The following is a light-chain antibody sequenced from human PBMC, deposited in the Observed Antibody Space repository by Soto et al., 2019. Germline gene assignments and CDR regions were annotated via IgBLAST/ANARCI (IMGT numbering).Light chain of an antibody. CDR3: QQSYSKVT. J-gene: IGKJ1*01. V-gene: IGKV1-39*01. CDR1: QSISSY. CDR2: AAS. Sequence: DIQMTQSPSSLSASVGDRVTITCRASQSISSYLNWYQQKPGKAPKLLIYAASSLQSGVPSRFSGSGSGTDFTLTISSLQPEDFATYYCQQSYSKVTFSQGTKVEIK.